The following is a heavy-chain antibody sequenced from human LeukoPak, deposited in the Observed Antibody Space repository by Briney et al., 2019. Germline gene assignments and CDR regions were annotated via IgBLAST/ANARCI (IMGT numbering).Heavy chain of an antibody. CDR2: IYYSGST. CDR1: GGSISSYY. J-gene: IGHJ4*02. V-gene: IGHV4-59*01. CDR3: AKISPGSVDY. Sequence: KPSETLSLTCTVSGGSISSYYWSWIRRPPGKGLEWIGYIYYSGSTNYNPSLKSRVTISVDTSKNQFSLKLSSVTAADTAVYYCAKISPGSVDYWGQGTLVTVSS. D-gene: IGHD2/OR15-2a*01.